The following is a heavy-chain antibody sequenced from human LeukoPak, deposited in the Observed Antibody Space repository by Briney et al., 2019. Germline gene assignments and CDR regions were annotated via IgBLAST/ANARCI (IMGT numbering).Heavy chain of an antibody. CDR2: IIPIFGTA. D-gene: IGHD2-2*01. J-gene: IGHJ1*01. V-gene: IGHV1-69*13. CDR1: GGTFSSYA. Sequence: GASVKVSCKASGGTFSSYAISWVRQAPGQGLEWMGGIIPIFGTANYAQKFQGRVTITADESTSTAYMELSSLRSEDTDVYYCAGGYCSSTSCYQFYGYFQHWGQGTLVTVSS. CDR3: AGGYCSSTSCYQFYGYFQH.